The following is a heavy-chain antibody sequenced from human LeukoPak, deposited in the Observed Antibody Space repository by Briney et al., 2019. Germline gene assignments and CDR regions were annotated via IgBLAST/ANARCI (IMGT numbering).Heavy chain of an antibody. CDR1: GYTFTCYY. J-gene: IGHJ4*02. D-gene: IGHD6-6*01. Sequence: ASVKVSCKASGYTFTCYYMHWVRQAPGQGLEWMGGINPTSGGTNYAQKFQGTVTMTRATSISPAYMQLSRLRSDDTAVYYCAGEMGSSIAARLPDYWGQGTLVTVSS. CDR3: AGEMGSSIAARLPDY. CDR2: INPTSGGT. V-gene: IGHV1-2*02.